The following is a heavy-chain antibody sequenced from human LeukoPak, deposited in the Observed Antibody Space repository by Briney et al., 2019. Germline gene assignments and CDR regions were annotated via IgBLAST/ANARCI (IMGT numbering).Heavy chain of an antibody. CDR1: GGSISSGGYY. Sequence: PSETLSLTCTVSGGSISSGGYYWTWIRQQSGKGLEWIGYNYNSGSTYYSPSLKSRVTISVETSKNQFSLRLTSVTAADTAVYYCARSHSNSKGIDYWGQGTLVTVSS. V-gene: IGHV4-31*03. CDR3: ARSHSNSKGIDY. J-gene: IGHJ4*02. CDR2: NYNSGST. D-gene: IGHD4-11*01.